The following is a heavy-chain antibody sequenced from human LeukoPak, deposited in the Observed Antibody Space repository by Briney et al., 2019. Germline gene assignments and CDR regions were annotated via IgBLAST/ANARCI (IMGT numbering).Heavy chain of an antibody. CDR1: GGSISSYY. V-gene: IGHV4-59*01. CDR2: IYYSGST. CDR3: ARGSGNLWFGELYASNWFDP. Sequence: SETLSLTCTVSGGSISSYYWSWIRQPPGKGLEWIGYIYYSGSTNYNPSPKSRVTISVDTSKNQFSLKLSSVTAADTAVYYCARGSGNLWFGELYASNWFDPWGQGALVTVSS. D-gene: IGHD3-10*01. J-gene: IGHJ5*02.